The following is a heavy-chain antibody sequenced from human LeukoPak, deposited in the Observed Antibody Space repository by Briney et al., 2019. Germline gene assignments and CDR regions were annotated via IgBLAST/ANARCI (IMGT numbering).Heavy chain of an antibody. J-gene: IGHJ4*02. CDR1: GFTFSTYW. V-gene: IGHV3-7*01. CDR3: ARHSGTYFKY. CDR2: IKQDGSET. Sequence: PGGSLRLSCAASGFTFSTYWMTWLRQAPGKGLEWVANIKQDGSETYYVDSVKGRFTISRDNAKNSLYLQMNSLRAEDTAVYYCARHSGTYFKYWGQGTLVTVSS. D-gene: IGHD1-26*01.